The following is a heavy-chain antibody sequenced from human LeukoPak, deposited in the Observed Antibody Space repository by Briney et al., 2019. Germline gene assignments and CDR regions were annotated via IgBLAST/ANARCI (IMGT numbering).Heavy chain of an antibody. CDR2: MSPDGSDT. D-gene: IGHD7-27*01. V-gene: IGHV3-74*01. Sequence: GGSLRLSCAASGFTFRDFWMHWVRQAPGKGPVWVSRMSPDGSDTYYADFVKGRFTISRDNAENTMYLQMSSLRAEDTAVYYCARDMWGTFDFWGQGALVTVSS. J-gene: IGHJ4*02. CDR3: ARDMWGTFDF. CDR1: GFTFRDFW.